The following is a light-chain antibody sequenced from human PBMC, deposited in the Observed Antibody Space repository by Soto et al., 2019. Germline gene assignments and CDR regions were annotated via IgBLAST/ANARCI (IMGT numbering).Light chain of an antibody. Sequence: EIVLTQSPGTLSLSPGERATLSCRASQRVNNNYLAWHQQKPGQAPRLLILGASSRATGIPDRFSGSGSGTDFTLNISRVEPEDFAVYYCQQYGSSLITFGQGTRLEIK. CDR1: QRVNNNY. V-gene: IGKV3-20*01. J-gene: IGKJ5*01. CDR2: GAS. CDR3: QQYGSSLIT.